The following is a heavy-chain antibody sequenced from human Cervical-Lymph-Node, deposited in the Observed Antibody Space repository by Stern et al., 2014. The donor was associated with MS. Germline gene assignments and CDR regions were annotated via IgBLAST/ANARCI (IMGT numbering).Heavy chain of an antibody. D-gene: IGHD5-24*01. V-gene: IGHV3-11*01. J-gene: IGHJ4*02. CDR2: IGSTVSTI. CDR3: ARDPRRGDGYNFDY. CDR1: GFSFSDHY. Sequence: MQLVESGGGLVKPGGSLRLSCAASGFSFSDHYMSWIRQAPGQGLEWVSYIGSTVSTIYYADSVKGRFTISRDTAKNSLYLQMNSLRAEDTAVYYCARDPRRGDGYNFDYWGQGTLVTVSS.